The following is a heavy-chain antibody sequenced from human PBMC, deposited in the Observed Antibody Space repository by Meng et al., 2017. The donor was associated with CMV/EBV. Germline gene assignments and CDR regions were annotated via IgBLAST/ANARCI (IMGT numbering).Heavy chain of an antibody. CDR3: ARGFTGVLLWFGESLGWFDP. D-gene: IGHD3-10*01. CDR1: GGSISSGDYY. Sequence: QVQLQGSGPGLVKPSQTLSLTCTVSGGSISSGDYYWSWIRQPPGKGLEWIGYIYYSGSTYYNPSLKSRVTISVDTSKNQFSLKLSSVTAADTAVYYCARGFTGVLLWFGESLGWFDPWGQGTLVTVSS. J-gene: IGHJ5*02. V-gene: IGHV4-30-4*08. CDR2: IYYSGST.